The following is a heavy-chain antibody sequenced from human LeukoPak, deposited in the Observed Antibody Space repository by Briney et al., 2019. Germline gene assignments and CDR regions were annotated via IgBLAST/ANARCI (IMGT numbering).Heavy chain of an antibody. CDR2: VDPEDGET. V-gene: IGHV1-69-2*01. D-gene: IGHD1-26*01. J-gene: IGHJ4*02. Sequence: ASVKVSXKVSGYTFTDYYMHWVQQAPGKGLEWMGLVDPEDGETIYAEKFQGRVTITADTSTDTAYMELSSLRSEDTAVYYCATAVHSSGSYYFDYWGQGTLVTVSS. CDR1: GYTFTDYY. CDR3: ATAVHSSGSYYFDY.